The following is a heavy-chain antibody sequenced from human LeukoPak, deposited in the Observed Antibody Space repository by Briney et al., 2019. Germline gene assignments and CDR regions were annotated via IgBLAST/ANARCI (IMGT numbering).Heavy chain of an antibody. CDR3: AKDRSSGYPPLLADY. V-gene: IGHV3-9*01. D-gene: IGHD3-22*01. J-gene: IGHJ4*02. Sequence: HSGGSLRLSCAASGFTFDDYAMHWVRQAPGKGLEWVSGISWNSGSIGYADSVKGRFTISRDNAKNSLYLQMNSPRAEDTALYYCAKDRSSGYPPLLADYWAREPWSPSPQ. CDR1: GFTFDDYA. CDR2: ISWNSGSI.